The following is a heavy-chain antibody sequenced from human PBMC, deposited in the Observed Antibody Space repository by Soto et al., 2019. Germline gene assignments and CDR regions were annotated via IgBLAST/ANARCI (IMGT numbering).Heavy chain of an antibody. CDR2: IYYSGST. D-gene: IGHD2-15*01. CDR1: GGSISSYY. J-gene: IGHJ4*02. CDR3: ARLLGGYFDY. V-gene: IGHV4-59*08. Sequence: SETLSLTCTVSGGSISSYYWSWIRQSPGKGLEWMGYIYYSGSTNYNPSLKSRVTISADTSKNQFSLKLSSVTAADTAVYYCARLLGGYFDYWGQGTLVT.